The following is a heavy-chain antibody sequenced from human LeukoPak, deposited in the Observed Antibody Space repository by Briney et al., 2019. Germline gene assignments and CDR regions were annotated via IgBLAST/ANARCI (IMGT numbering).Heavy chain of an antibody. J-gene: IGHJ4*02. CDR1: GGSFSGYY. CDR2: INHSGST. D-gene: IGHD2-21*01. CDR3: ASSLGIVGY. V-gene: IGHV4-34*01. Sequence: SETLSLTCAVYGGSFSGYYWSWIRQPPGKGLEWIGEINHSGSTNYNPSLKSRVTISVDTSKNQFSLKLSSVTDADTAVYYCASSLGIVGYWGQGTLVTVSS.